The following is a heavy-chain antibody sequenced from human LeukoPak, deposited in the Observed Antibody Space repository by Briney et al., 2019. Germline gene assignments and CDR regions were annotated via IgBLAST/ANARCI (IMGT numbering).Heavy chain of an antibody. D-gene: IGHD2-2*01. V-gene: IGHV1-3*01. CDR2: INAGNGNT. CDR3: AGEPPSSRYFYYSGVDV. Sequence: GASVKVSCKASGYTFTTYTMHWVRQAPGQRLEWMGWINAGNGNTKYSQKFQGRVTITRDTSASTAYMELSSLRSEDTAVYYCAGEPPSSRYFYYSGVDVWGQGTTVTVSS. CDR1: GYTFTTYT. J-gene: IGHJ6*02.